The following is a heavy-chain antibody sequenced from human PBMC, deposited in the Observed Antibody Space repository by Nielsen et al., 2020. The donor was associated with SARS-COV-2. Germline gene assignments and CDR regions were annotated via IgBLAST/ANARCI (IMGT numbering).Heavy chain of an antibody. CDR3: ATAVGATSSHDAFDI. J-gene: IGHJ3*02. V-gene: IGHV4-59*08. D-gene: IGHD1-26*01. CDR1: GGSIRRYY. Sequence: GSLRLSCTVSGGSIRRYYWTWIRQPPGKGLEWIGYIYYTGSTNYNPSLKSRVTMSVDTSKNQFSLKLRSVTAADTAVYFCATAVGATSSHDAFDIWGQGTMVTVSS. CDR2: IYYTGST.